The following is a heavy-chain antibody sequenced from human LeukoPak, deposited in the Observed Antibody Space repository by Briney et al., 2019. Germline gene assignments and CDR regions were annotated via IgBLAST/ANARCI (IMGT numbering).Heavy chain of an antibody. CDR3: ARALGIVVVTASQYFDY. J-gene: IGHJ4*02. V-gene: IGHV3-21*01. Sequence: PGGSLRLSCAASGFTFSSYSMNWVRQAPGKGLEWVSSISSSSSYIYYADSVKGRFTISRDNAKNSLYLQMNSLGAEDTAVYYCARALGIVVVTASQYFDYWGQGTLVTVSS. D-gene: IGHD2-21*02. CDR2: ISSSSSYI. CDR1: GFTFSSYS.